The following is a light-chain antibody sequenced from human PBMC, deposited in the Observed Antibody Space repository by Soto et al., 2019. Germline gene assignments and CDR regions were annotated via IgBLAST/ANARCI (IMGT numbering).Light chain of an antibody. CDR2: KAS. Sequence: DIQMTQSPSTLSASVGDRVTITCRASQNIDSWLAWYQQKPGKAPKLLIYKASSLESGVPSRFSGSESGTDFALTISNLQPDDFASYYCQQYKSHSYTFGEGTKLEIK. V-gene: IGKV1-5*03. CDR1: QNIDSW. CDR3: QQYKSHSYT. J-gene: IGKJ2*01.